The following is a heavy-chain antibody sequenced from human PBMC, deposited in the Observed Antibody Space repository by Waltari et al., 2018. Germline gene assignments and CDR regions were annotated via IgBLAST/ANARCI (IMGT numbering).Heavy chain of an antibody. V-gene: IGHV4-38-2*01. CDR1: GYSISSGSY. Sequence: QVQLQESGPGLVKPSETLSLTCAVSGYSISSGSYWGWIRQPPGKGLEWIGSIYHSGSTYYNPSLKSRVTISVDTSKNQFSLKLSSVTAADTAVYYCARLGLRSYSRAYFDYWGQGTLVTVSS. CDR2: IYHSGST. D-gene: IGHD6-13*01. CDR3: ARLGLRSYSRAYFDY. J-gene: IGHJ4*02.